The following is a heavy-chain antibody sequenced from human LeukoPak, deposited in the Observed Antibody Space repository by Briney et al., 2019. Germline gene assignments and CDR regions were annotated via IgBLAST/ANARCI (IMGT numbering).Heavy chain of an antibody. J-gene: IGHJ4*02. Sequence: ASVKVSCKVSRFTPTGYTMRTGRQAPGQGLEWMGWINPNSGGPNYAQKFQGRVTMTRDTSISTAYMGLSRLRSDDTAVYYCATEPYYYESSGIYYFDYWGQGTLVTVSS. CDR3: ATEPYYYESSGIYYFDY. D-gene: IGHD3-22*01. CDR1: RFTPTGYT. CDR2: INPNSGGP. V-gene: IGHV1-2*02.